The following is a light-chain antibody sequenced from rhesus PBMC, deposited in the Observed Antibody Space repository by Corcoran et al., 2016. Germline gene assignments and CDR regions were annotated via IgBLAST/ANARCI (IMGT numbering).Light chain of an antibody. CDR2: AAS. V-gene: IGKV1S12*01. J-gene: IGKJ4*01. Sequence: DIQMTQSPSALSASVGDRVTISCRASQNIYSNLAWYQQKPGKAPKLLIYAASSLQTGIPSRFSGSGSGNDFTLTISSLQPEDSAAYFCQHYYDNLTFGGGTKVEIK. CDR3: QHYYDNLT. CDR1: QNIYSN.